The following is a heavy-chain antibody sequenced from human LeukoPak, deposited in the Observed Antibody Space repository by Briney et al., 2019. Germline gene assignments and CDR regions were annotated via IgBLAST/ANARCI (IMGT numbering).Heavy chain of an antibody. CDR3: ARGLVAGQLGNYYYYMDV. Sequence: SSETLSLTCTVSGGSISGYYWSWIRQPPGKGLEWIGYIYYSGSTNYNPSLKSRVTISVDTSKNQFSLKLSSVTAADTAVYYCARGLVAGQLGNYYYYMDVWGKGTTVTVSS. CDR1: GGSISGYY. CDR2: IYYSGST. D-gene: IGHD6-6*01. J-gene: IGHJ6*03. V-gene: IGHV4-59*01.